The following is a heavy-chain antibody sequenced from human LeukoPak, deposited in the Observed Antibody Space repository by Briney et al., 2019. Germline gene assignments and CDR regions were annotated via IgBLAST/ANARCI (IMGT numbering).Heavy chain of an antibody. CDR1: GGSFSGYY. Sequence: SETLSLTCAVYGGSFSGYYWSWIRQPPGKGLEWIGEINHSGSTNYNPSLKSRVTISVDTSKNQFSLKLSSVTAADTAVYYCARVPGSSRYVSIDYWGQGTLVTVSS. CDR2: INHSGST. CDR3: ARVPGSSRYVSIDY. D-gene: IGHD6-13*01. J-gene: IGHJ4*02. V-gene: IGHV4-34*01.